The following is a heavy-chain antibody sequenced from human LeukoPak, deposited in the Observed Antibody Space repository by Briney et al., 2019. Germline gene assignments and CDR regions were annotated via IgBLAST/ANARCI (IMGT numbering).Heavy chain of an antibody. Sequence: PGGSLRLSCAASGFTLSAYSMNWVRQAPGKGLEWVSHISGGGSTIYYADSVKGRFTISGDNAKNSLYLQMNSLRADDTAVYYCARDHHDSRGYYFVDCWGQGTLVTVSS. CDR3: ARDHHDSRGYYFVDC. CDR1: GFTLSAYS. D-gene: IGHD3-22*01. J-gene: IGHJ4*02. V-gene: IGHV3-48*04. CDR2: ISGGGSTI.